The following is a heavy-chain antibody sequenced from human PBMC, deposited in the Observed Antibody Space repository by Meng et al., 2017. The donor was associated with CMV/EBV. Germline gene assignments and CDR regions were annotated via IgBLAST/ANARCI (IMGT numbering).Heavy chain of an antibody. CDR3: ARPGYYDFWSGYYPTGLGMDV. V-gene: IGHV3-30-3*01. D-gene: IGHD3-3*01. CDR1: GFTFSSYA. J-gene: IGHJ6*02. CDR2: ISYDGSNK. Sequence: GESLKISCAASGFTFSSYAMHWVRQAPGKGLEWVAVISYDGSNKYYADSVKGRFTISRDNSKNTLYLQMNSLRAEDTAVYYCARPGYYDFWSGYYPTGLGMDVWGQGTTVTVSS.